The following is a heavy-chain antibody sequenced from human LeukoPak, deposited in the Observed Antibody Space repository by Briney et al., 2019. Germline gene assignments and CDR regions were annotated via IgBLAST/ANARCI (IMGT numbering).Heavy chain of an antibody. CDR1: GFTFSNAW. Sequence: GGSLRLSCAASGFTFSNAWMSWVRQAPGKGLEWVGRIKSKTDGGTTDYAAPVKGRFTISRDDSKNTLYLQMNSLKTEDTAVYYCTTDPARGLLWFGELLTDYWGQGTLVTVSS. V-gene: IGHV3-15*01. CDR2: IKSKTDGGTT. J-gene: IGHJ4*02. D-gene: IGHD3-10*01. CDR3: TTDPARGLLWFGELLTDY.